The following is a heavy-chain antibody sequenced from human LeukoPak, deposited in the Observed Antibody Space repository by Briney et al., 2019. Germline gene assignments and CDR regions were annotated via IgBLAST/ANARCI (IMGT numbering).Heavy chain of an antibody. D-gene: IGHD6-19*01. J-gene: IGHJ4*02. CDR2: ISSSSSYI. Sequence: GGSLRLSCAASGFTFSSYSMNWVRQAPGKWLEWVSSISSSSSYIYYADSVKGRFTISRDNAKNSLYLQMNSLRAEDTAVYYCARDLSSGWFTYFDYWGQGTLVTVSS. CDR3: ARDLSSGWFTYFDY. CDR1: GFTFSSYS. V-gene: IGHV3-21*01.